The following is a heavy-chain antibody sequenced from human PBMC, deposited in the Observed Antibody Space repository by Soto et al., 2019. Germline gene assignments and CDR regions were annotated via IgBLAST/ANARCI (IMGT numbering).Heavy chain of an antibody. Sequence: SETLSLTCTVSGGSISSSSYYWGWIRQPPGKGLEWIGNIYYSGSTYYNPSLKSRVTISVDTSKNQFSLKLSSVTAADTAVYYCARHSTYYDILTGFDYYGMDVWGLGTTVTVSS. CDR3: ARHSTYYDILTGFDYYGMDV. CDR1: GGSISSSSYY. D-gene: IGHD3-9*01. CDR2: IYYSGST. V-gene: IGHV4-39*01. J-gene: IGHJ6*02.